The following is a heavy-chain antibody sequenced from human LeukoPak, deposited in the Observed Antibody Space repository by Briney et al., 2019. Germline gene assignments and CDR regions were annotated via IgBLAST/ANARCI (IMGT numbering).Heavy chain of an antibody. Sequence: ASVKVSCKASGYTFTSYGISWVRQAPGQGLEWMGWISAYNGNTNYAQKLQGRVTMTTDTSTSTAYMELRSLRSDDTAVYYCARGDRNSSSWYNWFAPWGQGTLVPVSS. CDR2: ISAYNGNT. D-gene: IGHD6-13*01. V-gene: IGHV1-18*01. J-gene: IGHJ5*02. CDR3: ARGDRNSSSWYNWFAP. CDR1: GYTFTSYG.